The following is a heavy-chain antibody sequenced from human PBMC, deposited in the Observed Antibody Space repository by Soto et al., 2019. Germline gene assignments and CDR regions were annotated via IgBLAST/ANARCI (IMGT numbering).Heavy chain of an antibody. CDR1: GGSVSSGSYY. J-gene: IGHJ4*02. V-gene: IGHV4-61*01. D-gene: IGHD4-17*01. Sequence: NPSETLSLTCTVSGGSVSSGSYYWSWIRQPPGKGLEWIGYIYYSGSTNYNPSLKSRVTISVDTSKNQFSLKLSSVTAADTAVYYCARNLVTVTTWFDYWGQGTLVTVSS. CDR2: IYYSGST. CDR3: ARNLVTVTTWFDY.